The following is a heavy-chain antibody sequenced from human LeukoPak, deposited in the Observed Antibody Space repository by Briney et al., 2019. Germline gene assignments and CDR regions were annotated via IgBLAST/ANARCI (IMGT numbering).Heavy chain of an antibody. J-gene: IGHJ4*02. CDR3: ARVAVTTPDY. V-gene: IGHV4-61*02. CDR1: GGSISSGSYY. Sequence: SETLSPTCTVSGGSISSGSYYWSWIRQPAGKGLEWIGRIYTSGSTNYNPSLKSRVTISVDTSKNQFSLKLSSVTAADTAVYYCARVAVTTPDYWGQGTLVTVSS. CDR2: IYTSGST. D-gene: IGHD4-11*01.